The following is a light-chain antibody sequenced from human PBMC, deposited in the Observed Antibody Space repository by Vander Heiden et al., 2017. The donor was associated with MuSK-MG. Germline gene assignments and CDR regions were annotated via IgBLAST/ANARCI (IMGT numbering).Light chain of an antibody. CDR2: GAS. J-gene: IGKJ4*01. V-gene: IGKV3-15*01. Sequence: EIVMTQSPATLSVSPGERATLSCRASQSVSSNLAWYQQKPGQAPRLLIYGASTRATGIPARFSGSGSGTEFTLTISSLQSEDFAIYYCQQGNKWLWHTFGGGTKVEIK. CDR1: QSVSSN. CDR3: QQGNKWLWHT.